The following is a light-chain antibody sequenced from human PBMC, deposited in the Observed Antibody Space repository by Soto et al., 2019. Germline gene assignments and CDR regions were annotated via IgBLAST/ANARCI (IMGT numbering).Light chain of an antibody. CDR3: QQYSSYPYT. CDR1: QSISGW. Sequence: DIQMTQSPSTLSASVGDRVTITCRASQSISGWLAWYQQTPGKAPKLLIYDASRLESGVPSRFSGSGSATEFALTISSLPPDDFATYYCQQYSSYPYTFGQGTKLEIK. J-gene: IGKJ2*01. V-gene: IGKV1-5*01. CDR2: DAS.